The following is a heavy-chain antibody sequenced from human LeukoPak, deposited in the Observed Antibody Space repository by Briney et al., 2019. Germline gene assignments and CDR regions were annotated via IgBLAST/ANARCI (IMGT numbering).Heavy chain of an antibody. CDR3: ARVREQWLVLFDY. V-gene: IGHV4-38-2*02. J-gene: IGHJ4*02. CDR2: IYHSGST. D-gene: IGHD6-19*01. Sequence: SETLSLTCTVSGYSISSGHYWGWIRQPPGKGLEWIGSIYHSGSTYYNPSLKSRVTISVGTSKNQFPLKLSSVTAADTAVYYCARVREQWLVLFDYWGQGTLVTVSS. CDR1: GYSISSGHY.